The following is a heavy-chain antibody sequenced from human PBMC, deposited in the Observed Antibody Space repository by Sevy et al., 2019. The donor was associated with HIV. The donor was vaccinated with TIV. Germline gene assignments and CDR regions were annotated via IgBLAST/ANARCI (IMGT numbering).Heavy chain of an antibody. J-gene: IGHJ4*02. V-gene: IGHV3-30*03. CDR3: ARLVSCGGVCYYLDS. D-gene: IGHD2-21*02. CDR2: ISHDGRYK. Sequence: GGSLRLSCAASGFTFTNYDLHWVRQAPGKGLDWVAVISHDGRYKNYGDSVKVRFTISRDNLRNTLFLQMDTLRPDDTAVYFCARLVSCGGVCYYLDSWGQGALVTVSS. CDR1: GFTFTNYD.